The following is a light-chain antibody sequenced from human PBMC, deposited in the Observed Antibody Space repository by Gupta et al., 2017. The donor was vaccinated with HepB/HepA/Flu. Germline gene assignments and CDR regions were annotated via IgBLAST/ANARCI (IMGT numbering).Light chain of an antibody. J-gene: IGLJ2*01. V-gene: IGLV4-69*01. CDR3: QTGGTGIHVV. CDR1: SGHTNYA. Sequence: QLVLTQSPSASASLGASVKLACTLSSGHTNYAIAWHQQQPEKGPRYLMKVNSDGTHIKEDGIPDRFSGSSSGAERYLTISSLQAEDEADYYCQTGGTGIHVVFGGGTNLTVL. CDR2: VNSDGTH.